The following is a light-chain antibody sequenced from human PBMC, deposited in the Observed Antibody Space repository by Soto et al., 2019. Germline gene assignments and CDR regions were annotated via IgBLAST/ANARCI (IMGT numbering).Light chain of an antibody. V-gene: IGKV1-39*01. CDR1: RNIDTY. Sequence: DIQMAQSPSSLSASVGDRVTITCRASRNIDTYLSWYQQKAGKAPKLLIFATSTLQSGVPSRFSGSGSGTDFTLTISRLEPEDFAVYYCQQYGRSPFTFGPGTKVDIK. CDR3: QQYGRSPFT. J-gene: IGKJ3*01. CDR2: ATS.